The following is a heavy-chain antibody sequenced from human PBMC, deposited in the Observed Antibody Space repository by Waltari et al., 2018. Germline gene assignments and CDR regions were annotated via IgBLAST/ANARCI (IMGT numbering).Heavy chain of an antibody. CDR3: ARDWFPSN. Sequence: EGQLVESGGGLVQPGGSLRLSCAASGFTFSSYNMNWVRQGPGKGLEWVSYISSSSSTIYYADSVKGRFTISRDNAKNSLYLQMNSLRGEDTAVYYCARDWFPSNWGQETLVTVSS. CDR2: ISSSSSTI. V-gene: IGHV3-48*04. D-gene: IGHD3-10*01. CDR1: GFTFSSYN. J-gene: IGHJ4*02.